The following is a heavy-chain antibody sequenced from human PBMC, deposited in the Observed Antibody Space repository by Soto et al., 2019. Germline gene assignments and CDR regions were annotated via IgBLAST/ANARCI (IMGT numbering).Heavy chain of an antibody. CDR2: ISAYNGNT. Sequence: QVPLVQSGAEVKKPGASVKVSCKASGYTFTSYGISWVRQAPGQGLEWMGWISAYNGNTNYAQKLQGRVTMTTDTSTSTAYMELRSLRSDDTAVYYCAGPPVYCSSTSCSYFDYWGQGTLVTVSS. J-gene: IGHJ4*02. CDR1: GYTFTSYG. D-gene: IGHD2-2*01. V-gene: IGHV1-18*01. CDR3: AGPPVYCSSTSCSYFDY.